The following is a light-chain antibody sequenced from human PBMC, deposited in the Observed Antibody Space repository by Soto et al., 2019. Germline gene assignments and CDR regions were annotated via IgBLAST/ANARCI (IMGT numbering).Light chain of an antibody. CDR3: SSYTTSSVV. Sequence: QSALTQPASVSGSPGQSITISCNGTSSDVGAYNYVSWYQQHPGKAPKLMISNVSNRPSGVSNRFSGSKSGNTAFLTISGLQAEDEADYYCSSYTTSSVVFGGGTKLTVL. CDR1: SSDVGAYNY. V-gene: IGLV2-14*01. CDR2: NVS. J-gene: IGLJ2*01.